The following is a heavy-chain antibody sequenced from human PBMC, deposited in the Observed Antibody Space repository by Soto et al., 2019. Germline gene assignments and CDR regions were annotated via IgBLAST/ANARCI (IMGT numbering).Heavy chain of an antibody. CDR3: ARETTYYYYYYGMDV. CDR1: GFTFSSYA. Sequence: PGGSLRLSCAASGFTFSSYAMHWVRQAPGKGLEWVAVISYDGSNKYYADSVKGRFTISRDNSKNTLYLQMNSLRAEDTAVYYCARETTYYYYYYGMDVWGKGTTVTVSS. V-gene: IGHV3-30-3*01. CDR2: ISYDGSNK. J-gene: IGHJ6*04.